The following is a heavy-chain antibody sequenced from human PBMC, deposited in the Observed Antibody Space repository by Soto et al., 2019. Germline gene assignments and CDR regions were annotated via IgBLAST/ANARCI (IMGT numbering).Heavy chain of an antibody. J-gene: IGHJ4*02. CDR1: GGSISSSSYY. Sequence: SETLSLTCTVSGGSISSSSYYWGWIRQPPGKGLEGIGSIYYRGSTYYNPSLKSRITISVDTSKNQFSLKLSSVTAADTAVYYCSRVSVYGCSSTSCYPSSFDYWGQGTLVTVSS. CDR2: IYYRGST. V-gene: IGHV4-39*01. D-gene: IGHD2-2*01. CDR3: SRVSVYGCSSTSCYPSSFDY.